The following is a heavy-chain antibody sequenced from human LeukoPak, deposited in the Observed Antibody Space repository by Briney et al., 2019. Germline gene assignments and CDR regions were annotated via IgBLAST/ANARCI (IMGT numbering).Heavy chain of an antibody. CDR3: ASWGGYWYFDL. J-gene: IGHJ2*01. D-gene: IGHD2-21*01. CDR1: GFTFSSYA. CDR2: ISYDGSNK. V-gene: IGHV3-30-3*01. Sequence: GGSLRLSCAASGFTFSSYAMHWVRQAPGKGLEWVAVISYDGSNKYYADSVKGRFTISRDNSKNTLYLQMNSLRAEDTAVYYCASWGGYWYFDLWGRGTLVTVSS.